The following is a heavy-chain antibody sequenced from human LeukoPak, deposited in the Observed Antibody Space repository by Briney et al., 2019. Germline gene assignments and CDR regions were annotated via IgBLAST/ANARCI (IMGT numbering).Heavy chain of an antibody. CDR2: INHSGGT. CDR3: ARGCRRGPGRPDSSGYYVGAYFDY. V-gene: IGHV4-34*01. J-gene: IGHJ4*02. D-gene: IGHD3-22*01. CDR1: GGSFSGYY. Sequence: SETLSLTCAVYGGSFSGYYWSWIRQPPGKGLEWIGEINHSGGTNYNPSLKSRVTISVDTSKNQFSLKLSSVTAADTAVYYCARGCRRGPGRPDSSGYYVGAYFDYWGQGTLVTVSS.